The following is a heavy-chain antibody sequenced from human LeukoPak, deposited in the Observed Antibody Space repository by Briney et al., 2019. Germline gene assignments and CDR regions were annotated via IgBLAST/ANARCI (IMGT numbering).Heavy chain of an antibody. CDR3: AREIAVAGSLDY. J-gene: IGHJ4*02. Sequence: SVKVSCKASGGTFSSYAISWVRQAPGQGLEWMGGIIPIFGTANYARKFQGRVTITADESTSTAYMELSSLRSEDTAVYYCAREIAVAGSLDYWGQGTLVTVSS. D-gene: IGHD6-19*01. CDR1: GGTFSSYA. V-gene: IGHV1-69*13. CDR2: IIPIFGTA.